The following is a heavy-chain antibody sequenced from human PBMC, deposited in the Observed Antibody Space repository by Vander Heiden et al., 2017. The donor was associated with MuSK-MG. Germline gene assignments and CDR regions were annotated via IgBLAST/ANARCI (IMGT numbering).Heavy chain of an antibody. Sequence: QVQLKESGPGLVKPSETLSLTCAVSGYSISSNYYWGWVRPPPGKGLEWIGSIYHSGNTLYSPSLKSRVTISVDTSKNQFSLKLSSVTAADTAVYYCARDGQLVEECFDPWGQGTLVTVSS. D-gene: IGHD6-13*01. CDR1: GYSISSNYY. CDR3: ARDGQLVEECFDP. CDR2: IYHSGNT. J-gene: IGHJ5*02. V-gene: IGHV4-38-2*01.